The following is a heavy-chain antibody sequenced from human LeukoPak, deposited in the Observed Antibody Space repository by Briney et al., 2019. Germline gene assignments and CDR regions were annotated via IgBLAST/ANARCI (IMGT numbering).Heavy chain of an antibody. Sequence: PSETLSLTCTVSGGSISSYYWSWIRQPPGKGLEWIGYIYYSGSTNYNPSLKSRVTISVDTSKNQFSLKLSSVTAADTAVYYCARGGYRGSYFDYWGKGTLVTVSS. CDR3: ARGGYRGSYFDY. D-gene: IGHD1-26*01. CDR2: IYYSGST. V-gene: IGHV4-59*01. CDR1: GGSISSYY. J-gene: IGHJ4*02.